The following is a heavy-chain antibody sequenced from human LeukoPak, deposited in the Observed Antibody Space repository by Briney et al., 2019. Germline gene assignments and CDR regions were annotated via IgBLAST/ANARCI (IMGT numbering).Heavy chain of an antibody. CDR1: RGSTSTYY. Sequence: PSETLSLTCTVSRGSTSTYYWSWIRQPAGKGLEWIGRIYPSGNTNFNPSLMSRVTMSIDTSKNQVSLKLSSVTAADTAVYYCARGLHNRSSGTRLDVFEIWGQGTMATVSS. CDR2: IYPSGNT. V-gene: IGHV4-4*07. CDR3: ARGLHNRSSGTRLDVFEI. D-gene: IGHD6-6*01. J-gene: IGHJ3*02.